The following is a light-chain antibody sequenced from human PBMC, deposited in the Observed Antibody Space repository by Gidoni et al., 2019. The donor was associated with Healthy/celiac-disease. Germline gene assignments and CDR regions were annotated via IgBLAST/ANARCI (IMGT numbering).Light chain of an antibody. CDR3: SSYTSSSTPYV. J-gene: IGLJ1*01. V-gene: IGLV2-14*03. CDR1: SSDVGGYNY. Sequence: QSALTQPASVSGSPGQSTTISCTGTSSDVGGYNYVSWYQQHPGKAPKRMIYDVSNRPSGVSNRFSGSKSGNTASLTISGLQAEDEADYYCSSYTSSSTPYVFGTGTKVTVL. CDR2: DVS.